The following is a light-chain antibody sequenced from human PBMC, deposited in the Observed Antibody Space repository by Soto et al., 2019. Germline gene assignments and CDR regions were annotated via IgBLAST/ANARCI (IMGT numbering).Light chain of an antibody. CDR1: QSLLHSNGYNY. V-gene: IGKV2-28*01. Sequence: DIVMTQSPLSLPVTPGEPASISCRSSQSLLHSNGYNYLEWYLQKPGQSPQLLIYLGSDRASGAPDRCSGSGSGTDFPLKISRVEAEDVGVYYWMQGLSGFTFGPGTKVEIK. CDR3: MQGLSGFT. CDR2: LGS. J-gene: IGKJ3*01.